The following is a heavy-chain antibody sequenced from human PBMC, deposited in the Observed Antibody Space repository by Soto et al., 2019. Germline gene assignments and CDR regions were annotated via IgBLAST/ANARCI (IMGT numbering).Heavy chain of an antibody. CDR3: ARRTVGVTSINWFDP. D-gene: IGHD2-8*02. CDR2: IYYSGST. CDR1: GGSISSGGYY. V-gene: IGHV4-31*03. Sequence: QVQLQESGPGLVKPSQTLSLTCTVSGGSISSGGYYWSWIRQHPGKGLEWIGYIYYSGSTYYNPSLKSRVTISVDTSKNQFSLKLSSVTAADTAVYYCARRTVGVTSINWFDPWGQGTLVTVSS. J-gene: IGHJ5*02.